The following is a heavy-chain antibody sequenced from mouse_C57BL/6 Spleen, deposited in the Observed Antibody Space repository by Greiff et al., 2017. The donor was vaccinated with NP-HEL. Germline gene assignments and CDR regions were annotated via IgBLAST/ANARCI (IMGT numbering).Heavy chain of an antibody. J-gene: IGHJ4*01. Sequence: QVQLKESGPGLVAPSQSLSITCTVSGFSLTSYGVHWVRQPPGKGLEWLVVIWSDGSTTYNSALKSRLSISKDNSKSQVFLKMNSLQTDDTAMYYCARHETAQATFYAMDYWGQGTSVTVSS. CDR3: ARHETAQATFYAMDY. D-gene: IGHD3-2*02. V-gene: IGHV2-6-1*01. CDR1: GFSLTSYG. CDR2: IWSDGST.